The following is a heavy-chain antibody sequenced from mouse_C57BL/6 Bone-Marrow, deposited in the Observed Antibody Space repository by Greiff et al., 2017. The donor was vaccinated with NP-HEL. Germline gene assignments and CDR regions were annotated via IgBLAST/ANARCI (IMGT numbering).Heavy chain of an antibody. CDR1: GFTFSDYY. J-gene: IGHJ3*01. V-gene: IGHV5-12*01. CDR3: ARHMGGY. CDR2: ISNGGGST. D-gene: IGHD1-1*02. Sequence: EVKLMESGGGLVQPGGSLKLSCAASGFTFSDYYMYWVRQTPVKRLEWVAYISNGGGSTYYPDTVKGRFTISRDNAKNTLYLQMSRLKSEDTAMYYCARHMGGYWGQGTLVTVSA.